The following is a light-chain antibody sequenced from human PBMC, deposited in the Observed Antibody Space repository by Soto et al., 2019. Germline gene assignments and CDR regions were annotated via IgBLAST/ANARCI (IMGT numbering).Light chain of an antibody. CDR1: SSDVGGYNY. J-gene: IGLJ1*01. CDR2: EVN. CDR3: SSYAGSSNV. Sequence: LTQPPSASGSPGQSVAISCTGTSSDVGGYNYVSWYQQHPGKAPKLMIYEVNKRPSGVPDRFSGSKSGNTTSLTVSGLQAEDEADYYCSSYAGSSNVFGTGTQLTVL. V-gene: IGLV2-8*01.